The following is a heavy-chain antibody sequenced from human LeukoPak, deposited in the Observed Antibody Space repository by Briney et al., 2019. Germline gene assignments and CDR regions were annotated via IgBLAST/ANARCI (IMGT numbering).Heavy chain of an antibody. CDR3: ARAPLDYGDYDDY. CDR2: MNPNSGNT. CDR1: GYTFTSYD. D-gene: IGHD4-17*01. J-gene: IGHJ4*02. V-gene: IGHV1-8*01. Sequence: ASVKVSCKASGYTFTSYDINWVRQATGQGLEWMGWMNPNSGNTGYAQKFQGRVTMTRNTSISTAYMELSSLRSEDTAVYYCARAPLDYGDYDDYWGQGTLVTVSS.